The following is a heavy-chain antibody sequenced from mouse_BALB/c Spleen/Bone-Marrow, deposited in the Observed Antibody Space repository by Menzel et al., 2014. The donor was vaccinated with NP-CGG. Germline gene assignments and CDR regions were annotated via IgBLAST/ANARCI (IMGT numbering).Heavy chain of an antibody. V-gene: IGHV1-37*01. CDR3: GRGGTVVTKGSTYWYFDL. CDR1: GYSFXGYF. D-gene: IGHD1-1*01. J-gene: IGHJ1*01. CDR2: INPYNGES. Sequence: EVQLQESGPDLVKPGASVKISCKASGYSFXGYFMNWVKQSHGKSLEWIGRINPYNGESFYNQRFKDKATLTVDKSSTXAHMDLLSLTSEDSAVYYCGRGGTVVTKGSTYWYFDLWGAGTTVTVSS.